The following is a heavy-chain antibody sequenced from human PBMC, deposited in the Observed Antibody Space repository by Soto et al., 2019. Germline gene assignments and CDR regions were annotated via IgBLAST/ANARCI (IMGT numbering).Heavy chain of an antibody. Sequence: GGSLRLSCAASGFTFDDYALSWVRQVPGKGLGWFSGFSWNSGRIGYAASVRGRFTISRAKAKTSLYLQMNSLRPEDPALYYCTKARLWGGDGYNSYYYNAMDVWGQGTTVTVSS. V-gene: IGHV3-9*01. CDR2: FSWNSGRI. CDR1: GFTFDDYA. CDR3: TKARLWGGDGYNSYYYNAMDV. D-gene: IGHD3-16*01. J-gene: IGHJ6*02.